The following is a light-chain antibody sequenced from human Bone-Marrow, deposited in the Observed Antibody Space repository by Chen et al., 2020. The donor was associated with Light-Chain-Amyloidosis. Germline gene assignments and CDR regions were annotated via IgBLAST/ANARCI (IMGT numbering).Light chain of an antibody. CDR3: QQYYSIPLT. CDR2: WAS. CDR1: QSVLYSSNNTTS. Sequence: DIVLTQSPDSLAVSLGDRPTINCKSSQSVLYSSNNTTSLAWYQHTPGQPPKLLIYWASIRESGVPDRFSGRESVTDFTLTISSLQAEDVAVDYCQQYYSIPLTFGGGTKVEIK. V-gene: IGKV4-1*01. J-gene: IGKJ4*01.